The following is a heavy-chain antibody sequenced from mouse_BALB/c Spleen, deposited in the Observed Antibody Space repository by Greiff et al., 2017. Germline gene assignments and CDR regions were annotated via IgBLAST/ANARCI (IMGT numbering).Heavy chain of an antibody. Sequence: EVMLVESGGGLVQPGGSRKLSCAASGFTFSSFGMHWVRQAPEKGLEWVAYISSGSSTIYYADTVKGRFTISRDNPKNTLFLQMTSLRSEDTAMYYCATLITTEQDYWGQGTSVTVSS. V-gene: IGHV5-17*02. D-gene: IGHD1-1*01. J-gene: IGHJ4*01. CDR2: ISSGSSTI. CDR1: GFTFSSFG. CDR3: ATLITTEQDY.